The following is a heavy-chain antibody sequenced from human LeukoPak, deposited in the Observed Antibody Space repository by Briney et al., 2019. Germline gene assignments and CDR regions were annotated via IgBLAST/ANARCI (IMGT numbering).Heavy chain of an antibody. Sequence: SETLSLTCAVSGYSISSGYYWGWIRQPPGKGLEWLGSIYHSGSTYYNPSLKSRVTISVDTSKNQFSLKLSSVTAADTAVYYCARIAVAGHHWQAAFDIWGQGTMVTVSS. D-gene: IGHD6-19*01. CDR2: IYHSGST. CDR3: ARIAVAGHHWQAAFDI. CDR1: GYSISSGYY. J-gene: IGHJ3*02. V-gene: IGHV4-38-2*01.